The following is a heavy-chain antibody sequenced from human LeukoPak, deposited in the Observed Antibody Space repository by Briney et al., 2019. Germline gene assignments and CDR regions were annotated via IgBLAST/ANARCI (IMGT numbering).Heavy chain of an antibody. J-gene: IGHJ6*03. V-gene: IGHV4-59*01. CDR3: ARLYNPNYYYYYMDV. CDR1: GGSISSYY. CDR2: IFYSGST. Sequence: PSETLSLTCTVSGGSISSYYWTWIRQPPGKGLEWVGYIFYSGSTKYNPSLKRRVTISVDTSESQFSLHLSSVTAADTAVYYCARLYNPNYYYYYMDVWGKGTTVTVSS. D-gene: IGHD1-14*01.